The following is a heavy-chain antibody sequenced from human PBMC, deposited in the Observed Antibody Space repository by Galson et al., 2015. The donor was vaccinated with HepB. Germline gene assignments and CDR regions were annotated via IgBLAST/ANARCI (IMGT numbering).Heavy chain of an antibody. CDR3: AKDRNSTSPGTYGMDV. J-gene: IGHJ6*02. Sequence: SLRLSCAASGSTFTMSWMSWVRQAPGKGLEWVSAISGSGGTTYYADSVRGRFTISRDNTKRTLYLQVNRLRGEDTALYYCAKDRNSTSPGTYGMDVWGQGTTVTVFS. CDR1: GSTFTMSW. D-gene: IGHD6-6*01. CDR2: ISGSGGTT. V-gene: IGHV3-23*01.